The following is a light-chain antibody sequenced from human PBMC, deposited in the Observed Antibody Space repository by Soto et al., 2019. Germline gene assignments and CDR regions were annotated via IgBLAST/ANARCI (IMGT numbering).Light chain of an antibody. CDR1: SSDVGGYNY. CDR2: XXX. V-gene: IGLV2-11*01. CDR3: CSYAGSYSYV. Sequence: QSALTQPRSVSGSPGQSVTISCTGTSSDVGGYNYVSWYQQHPGKAPKLMIYXXXKXXXXXXXXFXGSKSGNTASLTISGLQAEDXADYYCCSYAGSYSYVFGTGTKLTVL. J-gene: IGLJ1*01.